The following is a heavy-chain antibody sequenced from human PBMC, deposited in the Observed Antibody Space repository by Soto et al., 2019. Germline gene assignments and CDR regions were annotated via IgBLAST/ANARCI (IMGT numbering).Heavy chain of an antibody. J-gene: IGHJ4*02. V-gene: IGHV4-39*01. CDR1: GGSITTYNH. CDR2: IYYSENT. CDR3: ATHPPYGPLDH. Sequence: SETLSLTCAVSGGSITTYNHWGWIRQPPGKGLEWIGNIYYSENTYYNPSLKSRVTISVDTSKNQFSLRLTSVTAADTAVYYCATHPPYGPLDHWGQGTLVTVSS. D-gene: IGHD4-17*01.